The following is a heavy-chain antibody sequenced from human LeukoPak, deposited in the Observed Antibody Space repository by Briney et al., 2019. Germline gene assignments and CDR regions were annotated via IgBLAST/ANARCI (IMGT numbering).Heavy chain of an antibody. CDR2: ISGSGGST. CDR1: GFTFSSYS. Sequence: GGSLRLSCAASGFTFSSYSINWVRQAPGKGLEWVSAISGSGGSTYYADSVKGRFTISRDNSKNTLYLQMNSLRAEDTAVYYCAKVRGVIVPDGFDPWGQGTLVTVSS. CDR3: AKVRGVIVPDGFDP. J-gene: IGHJ5*02. D-gene: IGHD3-10*01. V-gene: IGHV3-23*01.